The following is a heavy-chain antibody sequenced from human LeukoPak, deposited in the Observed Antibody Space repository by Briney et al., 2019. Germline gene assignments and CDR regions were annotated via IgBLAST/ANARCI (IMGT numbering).Heavy chain of an antibody. D-gene: IGHD2-2*01. CDR2: ISGRGDST. CDR3: AKGGAGYCSSTSCLYYFDY. Sequence: GGSLRLSCAASGFTFSSYAMNWIRQAPGKGLEWVSTISGRGDSTYYADSVKGRFTISRDNFKNTLLLQMNSLRAEDTAVYYCAKGGAGYCSSTSCLYYFDYWGQGTLVTVST. CDR1: GFTFSSYA. V-gene: IGHV3-23*01. J-gene: IGHJ4*02.